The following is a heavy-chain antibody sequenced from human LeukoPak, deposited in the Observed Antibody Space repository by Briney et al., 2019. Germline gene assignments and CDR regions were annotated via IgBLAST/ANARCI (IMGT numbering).Heavy chain of an antibody. V-gene: IGHV4-59*01. CDR3: ARVGLSDYYYYMDV. Sequence: SETLSLTCTVSGGSISSYYWSWTRQPPGKGLEWIGYIYYSGSTNYNPSLKSRVTISVDTSKNQFSLKLSSVTAADTAVYYCARVGLSDYYYYMDVWGKGTTVTVSS. CDR2: IYYSGST. J-gene: IGHJ6*03. D-gene: IGHD3-10*01. CDR1: GGSISSYY.